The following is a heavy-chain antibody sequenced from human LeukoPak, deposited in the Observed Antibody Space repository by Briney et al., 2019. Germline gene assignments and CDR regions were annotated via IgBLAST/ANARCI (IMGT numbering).Heavy chain of an antibody. Sequence: PSETLSLTCTVSGGSISSYYWSWIRQPPGKGLEWIGYIYYSGSTNYNPSLKGRVTISVDTSKNQFSLKLSSVTAADTAVYYCARAGWAVAPRGFDYWGQGTLVTVSS. CDR3: ARAGWAVAPRGFDY. J-gene: IGHJ4*02. CDR2: IYYSGST. V-gene: IGHV4-59*01. D-gene: IGHD6-19*01. CDR1: GGSISSYY.